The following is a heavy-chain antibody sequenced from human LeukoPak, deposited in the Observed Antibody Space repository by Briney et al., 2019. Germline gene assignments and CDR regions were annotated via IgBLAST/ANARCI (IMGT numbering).Heavy chain of an antibody. Sequence: PGGSLRLSCAASGFTFSSYGMSWVRQAPGKGLEWVSAISGSGGSTYYADSVKGRFTISRDNSKNTLYLQMNSLRAEDTAVYYCAKDYDILTGYYSVRAGGGGNDWGQGTLVTVSS. J-gene: IGHJ4*02. V-gene: IGHV3-23*01. CDR3: AKDYDILTGYYSVRAGGGGND. D-gene: IGHD3-9*01. CDR2: ISGSGGST. CDR1: GFTFSSYG.